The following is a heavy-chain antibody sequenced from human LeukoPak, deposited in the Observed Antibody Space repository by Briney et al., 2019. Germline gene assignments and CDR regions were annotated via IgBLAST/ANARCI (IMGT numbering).Heavy chain of an antibody. J-gene: IGHJ3*02. Sequence: SETLSLTCTVSSGTISNYYGSCIRQTPGKGLEWIGYILSGGSTNYNPSVKSRVTISVDTSKNQFSLKLSSVTAADTAVYYSARTNQITETVFDIWGQGTMVIVTS. D-gene: IGHD1-14*01. CDR2: ILSGGST. V-gene: IGHV4-59*01. CDR3: ARTNQITETVFDI. CDR1: SGTISNYY.